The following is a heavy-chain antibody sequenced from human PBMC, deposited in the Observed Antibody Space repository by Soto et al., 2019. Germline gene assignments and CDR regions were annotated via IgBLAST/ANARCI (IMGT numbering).Heavy chain of an antibody. CDR2: ISGYGGST. D-gene: IGHD3-22*01. V-gene: IGHV3-23*01. J-gene: IGHJ6*02. Sequence: WSLRLSCTASVFTFSTYPMSWVRQAPGKGLGWVSAISGYGGSTYYADSVKGRFTVSRDNSKNTLYLQMNSLRAEDTAVYYCAKGRNHYDSSGYYSFPLDVWGQGTTVTVSS. CDR3: AKGRNHYDSSGYYSFPLDV. CDR1: VFTFSTYP.